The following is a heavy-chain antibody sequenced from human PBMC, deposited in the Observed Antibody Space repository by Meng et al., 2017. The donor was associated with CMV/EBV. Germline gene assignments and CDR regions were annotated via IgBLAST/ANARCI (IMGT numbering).Heavy chain of an antibody. CDR1: GFTFSSYS. D-gene: IGHD1-26*01. CDR3: ARGGSYRAFDI. V-gene: IGHV3-21*01. CDR2: ISSSSSYI. J-gene: IGHJ3*02. Sequence: GESLKISCAASGFTFSSYSMNWVRQAPGKGLEWVSSISSSSSYIYYADSVKGRFTISRDNAKNSLYLQMNSLRAEDTAVYYCARGGSYRAFDIWGQGTMVTVSS.